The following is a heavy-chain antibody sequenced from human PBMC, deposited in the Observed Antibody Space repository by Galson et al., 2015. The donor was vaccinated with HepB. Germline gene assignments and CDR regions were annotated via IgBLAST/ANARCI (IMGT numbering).Heavy chain of an antibody. CDR3: ARARRITIFGVIIPAPFYYYCMDV. V-gene: IGHV1-69*13. Sequence: SVKVSCKASGGSFSSHGISWVRQAPGQGLEWMGGIIPIFGTTNYAQKFQGRVTITADESTTTAYMELSSLRSEDTAVYYCARARRITIFGVIIPAPFYYYCMDVWGKGTTVTVSS. D-gene: IGHD3-3*01. CDR1: GGSFSSHG. CDR2: IIPIFGTT. J-gene: IGHJ6*03.